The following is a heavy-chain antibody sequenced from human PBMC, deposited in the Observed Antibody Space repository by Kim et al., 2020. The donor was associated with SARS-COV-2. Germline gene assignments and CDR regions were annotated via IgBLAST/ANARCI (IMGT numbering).Heavy chain of an antibody. Sequence: PARKGRVTIAVDTSKNQFSLKRSSVTAADTAVYYCARRVRYYYDSSGYADYWGQGTLVTVSS. D-gene: IGHD3-22*01. V-gene: IGHV4-39*01. CDR3: ARRVRYYYDSSGYADY. J-gene: IGHJ4*02.